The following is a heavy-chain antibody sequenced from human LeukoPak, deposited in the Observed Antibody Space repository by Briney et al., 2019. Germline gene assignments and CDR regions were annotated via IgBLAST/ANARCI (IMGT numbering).Heavy chain of an antibody. CDR3: ARTNMPAREGTYFDY. D-gene: IGHD6-6*01. CDR1: GSNFISYW. Sequence: GASLQISCQGSGSNFISYWIGWVRRLPGKGREWMGIIYPGDSDTRNSPSFQGQVTISADKSISTAYLQWSSLKASDTAIYYCARTNMPAREGTYFDYWGQGTLVTVSS. V-gene: IGHV5-51*01. J-gene: IGHJ4*02. CDR2: IYPGDSDT.